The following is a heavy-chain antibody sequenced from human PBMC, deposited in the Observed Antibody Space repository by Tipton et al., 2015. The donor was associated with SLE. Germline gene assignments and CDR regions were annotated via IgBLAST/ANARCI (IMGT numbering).Heavy chain of an antibody. D-gene: IGHD4-17*01. Sequence: TMSLTCTVSGGSISRSSYYWGWIRQPPGKGLEWIGSIYYSGSTYYNPSLKSRVTISVDTSKNQFSLKLSSVTAADTAVYYCARVSDYGDYGGMSWFDPWGQGTLVTVSS. CDR2: IYYSGST. J-gene: IGHJ5*02. V-gene: IGHV4-39*07. CDR1: GGSISRSSYY. CDR3: ARVSDYGDYGGMSWFDP.